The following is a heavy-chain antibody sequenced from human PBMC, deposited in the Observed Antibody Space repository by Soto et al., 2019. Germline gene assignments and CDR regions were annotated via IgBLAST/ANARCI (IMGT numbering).Heavy chain of an antibody. D-gene: IGHD3-16*02. Sequence: TLSLTCTVSGGSISSSSYYWGWIRQPPGKGLEWIGSIYYSGSTYYNPSLKSRVTISVDTSKNQLSLKLSSVTAADTAVYYCARHIRFDYVWGSYRPDPYYFDYWGQGTLVTVSS. CDR1: GGSISSSSYY. J-gene: IGHJ4*02. V-gene: IGHV4-39*01. CDR2: IYYSGST. CDR3: ARHIRFDYVWGSYRPDPYYFDY.